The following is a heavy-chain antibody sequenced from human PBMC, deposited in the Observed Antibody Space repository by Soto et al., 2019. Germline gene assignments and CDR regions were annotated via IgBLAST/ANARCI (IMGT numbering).Heavy chain of an antibody. CDR1: GGSLSGNY. CDR3: ARARADY. J-gene: IGHJ4*01. V-gene: IGHV4-34*01. Sequence: QVLLQQWGAGLLKPSETLSLTCAVYGGSLSGNYWTWIRQPPGKGLEWIGNINPSGSSIYNPSLKSRVAISVGTSNNQFFLELSSVTAADTAVYYCARARADY. CDR2: INPSGSS.